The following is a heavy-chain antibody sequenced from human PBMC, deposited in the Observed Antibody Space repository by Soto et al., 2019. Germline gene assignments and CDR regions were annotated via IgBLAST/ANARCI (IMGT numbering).Heavy chain of an antibody. D-gene: IGHD2-15*01. Sequence: GASVKVSCKASGGTFSSYAISWVRQAPGQGLGWMGGIIPIFGTANYAQKFQGRVTITADESTSTAYMELSSLRSEDTAVYYCAIRLYCSGGSCYRNWFDPWGQGTLVTVSS. CDR2: IIPIFGTA. V-gene: IGHV1-69*13. CDR3: AIRLYCSGGSCYRNWFDP. J-gene: IGHJ5*02. CDR1: GGTFSSYA.